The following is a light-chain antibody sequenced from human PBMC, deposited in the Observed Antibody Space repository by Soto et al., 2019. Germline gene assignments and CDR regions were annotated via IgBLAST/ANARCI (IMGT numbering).Light chain of an antibody. CDR1: GSNVGGYNF. V-gene: IGLV2-14*03. CDR2: DVS. J-gene: IGLJ2*01. CDR3: SSYTTSSTYL. Sequence: QSALTQPASVSGSPGQSITISCTGTGSNVGGYNFVSWFQHHPGKAPKLIIFDVSGRPSGVSDRFSGSKSGNTASLTISGLQTEVEADYFCSSYTTSSTYLFGGGTKLTVL.